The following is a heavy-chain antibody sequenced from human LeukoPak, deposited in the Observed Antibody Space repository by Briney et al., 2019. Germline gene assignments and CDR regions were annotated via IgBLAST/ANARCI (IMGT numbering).Heavy chain of an antibody. CDR1: GGSLSSYY. J-gene: IGHJ3*02. D-gene: IGHD3-22*01. CDR2: FYYSGST. CDR3: ARFYDSSGYYHHDAFDI. V-gene: IGHV4-59*01. Sequence: PSETLSLTCTVSGGSLSSYYWSWIREPPGKGLGWLGYFYYSGSTNYNPSLKIRVTISVDTSKNQFSLKLSFVTAADTAVYYCARFYDSSGYYHHDAFDIWGQGTMVTVSS.